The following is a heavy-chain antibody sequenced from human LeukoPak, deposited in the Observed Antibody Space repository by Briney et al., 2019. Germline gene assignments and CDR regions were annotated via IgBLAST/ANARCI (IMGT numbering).Heavy chain of an antibody. D-gene: IGHD5-12*01. CDR1: GGSISSSSYY. CDR2: IYSSGST. CDR3: ARSGSGYLRYYFDY. V-gene: IGHV4-39*07. J-gene: IGHJ4*02. Sequence: SETLSLTCTVSGGSISSSSYYWGWIRQPPGKGLEWIGSIYSSGSTYYNPSLKSRVTISVDTSKNQFSLKLSSVTAADTAVYYCARSGSGYLRYYFDYWGQGTLVTVSS.